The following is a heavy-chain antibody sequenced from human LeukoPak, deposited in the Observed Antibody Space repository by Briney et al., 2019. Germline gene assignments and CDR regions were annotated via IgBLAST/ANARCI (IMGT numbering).Heavy chain of an antibody. CDR3: ARGPNSNWSGLDF. CDR2: ISPTGSTT. D-gene: IGHD6-6*01. Sequence: GGSLRLSCTASGFSFSGHWMHWARQLPGKGLAWVSRISPTGSTTSYADSVKGRFTVSRDNAKNTLYLQVNNLRVEDTAVYYCARGPNSNWSGLDFWGQGTLLTVSS. CDR1: GFSFSGHW. J-gene: IGHJ4*02. V-gene: IGHV3-74*01.